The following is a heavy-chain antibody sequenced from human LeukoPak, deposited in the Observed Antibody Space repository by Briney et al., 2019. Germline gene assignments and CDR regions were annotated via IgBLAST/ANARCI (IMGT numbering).Heavy chain of an antibody. CDR2: IYPGDSDT. CDR1: GFTFTSYW. Sequence: PGGSLRLSCAASGFTFTSYWIGWVRQMPGKGLEWMGIIYPGDSDTRYSPSFQGQVTISADKSISTAYLQWSSLKASDTAMYYCARRHDYGDHGAFDIWGQGTMVTVSP. D-gene: IGHD4-17*01. J-gene: IGHJ3*02. CDR3: ARRHDYGDHGAFDI. V-gene: IGHV5-51*01.